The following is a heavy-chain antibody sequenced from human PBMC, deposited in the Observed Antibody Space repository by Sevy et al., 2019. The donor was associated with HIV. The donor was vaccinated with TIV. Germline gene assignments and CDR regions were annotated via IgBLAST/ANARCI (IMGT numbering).Heavy chain of an antibody. CDR2: VSGSGGKR. D-gene: IGHD3-10*01. V-gene: IGHV3-23*01. Sequence: GGSLRLSCAAFGXTFSNYGMTWVRQAPGKGLEWVSSVSGSGGKRYNADSVKGRFTISRDNSKNTLYLQMNSLRAEDTAVYYCARRGNYYGDXXXXWXQGTVVTVSS. CDR3: ARRGNYYGDXXXX. CDR1: GXTFSNYG. J-gene: IGHJ3*01.